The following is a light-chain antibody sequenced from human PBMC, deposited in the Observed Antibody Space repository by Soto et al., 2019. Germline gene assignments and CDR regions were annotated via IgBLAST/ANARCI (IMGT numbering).Light chain of an antibody. V-gene: IGLV2-14*01. CDR1: SSDVGDYNY. J-gene: IGLJ1*01. CDR3: SSSTRV. Sequence: QSVLTQPASVSGSPGQSITISCTGTSSDVGDYNYVSWYQQHPGKAPKLMIFDVSNRPSGVSNRFSGSKSGNTASLTISGLQAEDEADYYTSSSTRVFGTGTQLTVL. CDR2: DVS.